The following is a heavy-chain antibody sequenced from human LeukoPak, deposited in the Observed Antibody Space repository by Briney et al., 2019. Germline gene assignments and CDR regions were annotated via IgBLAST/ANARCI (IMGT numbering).Heavy chain of an antibody. J-gene: IGHJ6*03. CDR2: INPSGGST. CDR1: GYTFTSYY. D-gene: IGHD3-10*01. CDR3: ARGVWFGELPPSGDYYYYMDV. Sequence: ASVNVSCKASGYTFTSYYMHWVRQAPGQELEWMGIINPSGGSTSYAQKFQGGVTMTRDTSTSTVYMELSSLRSEDTAVYYCARGVWFGELPPSGDYYYYMDVWGKGTTVTVSS. V-gene: IGHV1-46*01.